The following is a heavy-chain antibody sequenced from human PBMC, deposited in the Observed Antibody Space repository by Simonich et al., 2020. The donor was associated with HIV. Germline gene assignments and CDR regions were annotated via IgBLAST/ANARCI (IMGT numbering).Heavy chain of an antibody. CDR2: T. V-gene: IGHV3-23*01. CDR3: AKEGSMGAFDI. Sequence: EVQLLESGGGLVKPGGSLRLSCVASGFTFTNSAMSWVRQGPGKGLEWVSGTYYADAVKGRFTISRDNSKNTLYLQMNSLRADDTAVYYCAKEGSMGAFDIWGQGTMVTVSS. CDR1: GFTFTNSA. J-gene: IGHJ3*02. D-gene: IGHD3-10*01.